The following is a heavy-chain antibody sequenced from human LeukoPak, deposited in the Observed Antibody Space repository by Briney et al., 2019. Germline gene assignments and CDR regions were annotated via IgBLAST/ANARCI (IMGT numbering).Heavy chain of an antibody. CDR2: MNPNSGNT. Sequence: ASVKVSCEASGYTFTSYDINWVRQATGQGLEWMGWMNPNSGNTGYAQKFQGRVTMTRNTSISTAYMELSSLRSEDTAVYYCARGFVPNYGSGSYYTNWFDPWGQGTLVTVSS. D-gene: IGHD3-10*01. J-gene: IGHJ5*02. CDR3: ARGFVPNYGSGSYYTNWFDP. CDR1: GYTFTSYD. V-gene: IGHV1-8*01.